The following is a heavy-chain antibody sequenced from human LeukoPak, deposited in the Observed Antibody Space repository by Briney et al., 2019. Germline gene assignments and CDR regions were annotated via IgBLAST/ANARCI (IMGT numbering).Heavy chain of an antibody. CDR2: ISDIGSI. CDR3: ASSPPYYYYGMDV. Sequence: SETLSLTCTVSGGSISSYYWSWIRQPPGKGLEWIAYISDIGSINYNPSLKSRVTISLDTSKNQFSLKLSSVTAADTAVYYCASSPPYYYYGMDVWGQGTTVTVSS. J-gene: IGHJ6*02. V-gene: IGHV4-59*01. CDR1: GGSISSYY.